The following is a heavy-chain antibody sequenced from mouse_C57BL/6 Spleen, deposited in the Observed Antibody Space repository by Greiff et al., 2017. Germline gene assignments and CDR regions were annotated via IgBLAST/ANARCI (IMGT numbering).Heavy chain of an antibody. D-gene: IGHD1-1*01. J-gene: IGHJ3*01. CDR3: ARGGYYDGSSPWFAY. V-gene: IGHV5-4*03. CDR2: ISDGGSYT. CDR1: GFTFSSYA. Sequence: EVKLVESGGGLVKPGGSLKLSCAASGFTFSSYAMSWVRQTPEKRLEWVATISDGGSYTSYPDTVTGRFTISSDNAKNNLYLQMRHLKSEDTAMYYCARGGYYDGSSPWFAYWGQGTLVTVSA.